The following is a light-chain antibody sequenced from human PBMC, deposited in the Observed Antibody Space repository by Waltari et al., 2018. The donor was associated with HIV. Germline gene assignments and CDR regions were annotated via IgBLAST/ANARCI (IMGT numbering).Light chain of an antibody. J-gene: IGLJ2*01. CDR3: QSTDSSGTHVV. CDR1: EAPRPA. CDR2: KDR. V-gene: IGLV3-25*03. Sequence: SYERTQPPSLRLSHGQTAETTCLGAEAPRPAGQWYQQKPGKATVRVIYKDRKRPSGIPHRFSGSTSGTSVTLTITGVQAEDEADYHCQSTDSSGTHVVFGGGTKLTVL.